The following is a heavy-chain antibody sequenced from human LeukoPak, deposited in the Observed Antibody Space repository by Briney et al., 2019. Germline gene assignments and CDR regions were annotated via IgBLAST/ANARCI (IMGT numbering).Heavy chain of an antibody. Sequence: PGGSLRLSCAASGFTLSSYWMHWVRQAPGKGLVWVSRINSDETDTTYADSVKGRFTISRDNAKNTLYLQMNSLRAEDTAVYYCARVVGWLDNMDVWGQGTTVTVSS. J-gene: IGHJ6*02. CDR2: INSDETDT. D-gene: IGHD6-19*01. CDR3: ARVVGWLDNMDV. V-gene: IGHV3-74*01. CDR1: GFTLSSYW.